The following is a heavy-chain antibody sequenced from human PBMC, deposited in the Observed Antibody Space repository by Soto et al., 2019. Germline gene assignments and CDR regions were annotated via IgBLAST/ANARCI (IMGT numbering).Heavy chain of an antibody. CDR1: GFTFRTYG. CDR2: ICYDASNK. D-gene: IGHD1-26*01. Sequence: VQLVESGGGVVQPGRSLRLSCAASGFTFRTYGMYWVRQAPGKGLAWVAVICYDASNKDYADSVKGRFTISRDNSENTLYLQMNSLRAEDTAVYYCARGRVDGGELDLWGQGTLVTVSS. J-gene: IGHJ4*02. V-gene: IGHV3-33*01. CDR3: ARGRVDGGELDL.